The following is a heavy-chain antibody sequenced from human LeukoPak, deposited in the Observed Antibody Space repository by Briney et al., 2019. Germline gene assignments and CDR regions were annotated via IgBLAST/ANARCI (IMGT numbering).Heavy chain of an antibody. J-gene: IGHJ5*02. CDR3: ARRDYGDYGSWLGFDP. CDR2: IIPILGIA. Sequence: SVKVSCKASGGTFSSYTISWVRQAPGQGLEWMGRIIPILGIANYAQKFQGRVTITADESTSTAYMELSSLRSEDTAVYYCARRDYGDYGSWLGFDPWGQGTLVTVSS. V-gene: IGHV1-69*02. D-gene: IGHD4-17*01. CDR1: GGTFSSYT.